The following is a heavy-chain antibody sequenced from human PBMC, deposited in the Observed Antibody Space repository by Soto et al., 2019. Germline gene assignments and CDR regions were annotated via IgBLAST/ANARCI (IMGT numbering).Heavy chain of an antibody. CDR2: MNPNSGET. V-gene: IGHV1-8*01. J-gene: IGHJ5*02. CDR1: GYTFTAYD. Sequence: QEQLVQSGAEVKKPGASVKVSCKTSGYTFTAYDINWVRQATGQGLEWIGWMNPNSGETGYAQKFQGRVTMTRSASLSTAYLELSSLRSEDTAVYYCARVAVAARPRWYNWFDPWGQGTLVTVSS. D-gene: IGHD2-15*01. CDR3: ARVAVAARPRWYNWFDP.